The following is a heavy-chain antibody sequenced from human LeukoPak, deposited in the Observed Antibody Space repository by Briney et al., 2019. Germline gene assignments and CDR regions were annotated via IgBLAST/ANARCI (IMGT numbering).Heavy chain of an antibody. CDR3: ARADLAVVPVFDY. D-gene: IGHD6-19*01. V-gene: IGHV3-48*03. CDR2: IGNSGNTI. Sequence: PGGSLRLSCAASGLTFSTYEMNWVRQAPGKGLEWVAYIGNSGNTIYYADSVKGRFTISRDNAKNSLYLQMNSLRAEDTAVYYCARADLAVVPVFDYWGQGTLVTVSS. J-gene: IGHJ4*02. CDR1: GLTFSTYE.